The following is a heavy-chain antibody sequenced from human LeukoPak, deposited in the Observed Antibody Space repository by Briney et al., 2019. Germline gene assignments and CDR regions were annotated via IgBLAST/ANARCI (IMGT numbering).Heavy chain of an antibody. Sequence: GGSLRLSCAASGFTFTNYWMSWLRQAPGKGLEWVANINEDGSEQYYVDSVKGRFTISRDNAKNSLYLQMNSLRAEDTAVYYCARDAGYGYWVVDYWGQGTLVTVSS. V-gene: IGHV3-7*01. CDR3: ARDAGYGYWVVDY. D-gene: IGHD5-18*01. CDR1: GFTFTNYW. J-gene: IGHJ4*02. CDR2: INEDGSEQ.